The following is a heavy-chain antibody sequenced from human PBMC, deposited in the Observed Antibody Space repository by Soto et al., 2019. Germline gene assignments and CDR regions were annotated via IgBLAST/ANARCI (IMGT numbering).Heavy chain of an antibody. J-gene: IGHJ5*02. D-gene: IGHD1-7*01. CDR1: GITVSRSY. CDR3: ARVPAVNYFDP. CDR2: VYSGGST. Sequence: VQLVESGGGLVQPGGSLRLSCTASGITVSRSYMSWVRQTPGKGLEWVSVVYSGGSTYYADSVKGRFTFSTDSSKNTVDLPMDSLKGEDTGVSYCARVPAVNYFDPWGQGTLVTVSA. V-gene: IGHV3-66*01.